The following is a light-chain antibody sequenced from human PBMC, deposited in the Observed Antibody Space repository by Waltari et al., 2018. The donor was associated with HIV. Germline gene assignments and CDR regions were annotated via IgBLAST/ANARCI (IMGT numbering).Light chain of an antibody. CDR1: QTVSTY. Sequence: DIQVTQSPSSLSASVGDRVTIACRTSQTVSTYVNWYQQKEGEAPKLLISVASALQSGVPSRFSGSGSGTDFTLSISRLEAEDFAIYYCQHYGTSPWVTFGGGTKV. J-gene: IGKJ4*01. CDR3: QHYGTSPWVT. CDR2: VAS. V-gene: IGKV1-39*01.